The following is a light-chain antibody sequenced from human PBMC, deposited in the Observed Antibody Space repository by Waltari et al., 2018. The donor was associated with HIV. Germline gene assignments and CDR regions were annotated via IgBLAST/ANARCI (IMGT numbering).Light chain of an antibody. CDR1: NIGSKT. V-gene: IGLV3-21*02. CDR3: QVWDGNSDHQV. J-gene: IGLJ3*02. Sequence: SYVLTQPPSVSVAPGQTAMITCGGNNIGSKTVQWYQQKPGQAPILVIYDDADRPSGIPERFSGSNSGNTVTLTISRVEAGDEADYFCQVWDGNSDHQVFGGGTKLTVL. CDR2: DDA.